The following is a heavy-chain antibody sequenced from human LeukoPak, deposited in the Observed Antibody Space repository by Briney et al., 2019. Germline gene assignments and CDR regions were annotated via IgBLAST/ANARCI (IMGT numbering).Heavy chain of an antibody. CDR3: VKDPRDTYGTNWFVS. CDR2: ISGTGGAT. J-gene: IGHJ5*01. CDR1: GFSFGNYA. D-gene: IGHD2-21*01. Sequence: GGSLRLPCVASGFSFGNYAMSWVRQAPGKGLQWVSQISGTGGATWYAGFARDRFTISRDNSKKTLYLQMSGLRVEDTAMHYCVKDPRDTYGTNWFVSWGQGTLLIVSS. V-gene: IGHV3-23*01.